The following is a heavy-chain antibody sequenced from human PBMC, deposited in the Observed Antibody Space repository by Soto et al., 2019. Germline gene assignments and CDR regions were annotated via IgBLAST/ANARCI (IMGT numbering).Heavy chain of an antibody. J-gene: IGHJ4*02. Sequence: GGSLRLSCAAFGFTFSSYGMHWVRQAPGKGLEWVAVISYDGSNKYYADSVKGRFTISRDNSKNTLYLQMNSLRAEDTAVYYCAKDLGILTGYSNFDYWGQGTLVTVSS. CDR1: GFTFSSYG. D-gene: IGHD3-9*01. V-gene: IGHV3-30*18. CDR2: ISYDGSNK. CDR3: AKDLGILTGYSNFDY.